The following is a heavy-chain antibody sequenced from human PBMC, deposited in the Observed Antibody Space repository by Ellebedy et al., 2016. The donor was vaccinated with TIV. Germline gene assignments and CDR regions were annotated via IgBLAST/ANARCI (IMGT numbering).Heavy chain of an antibody. CDR1: GFTFSSYA. Sequence: PGGSLRLSCTASGFTFSSYAMSWVRQAPGKGLEWVSYISGSSNTKDYADSVKGRFTVSRDNAKNSLYLQMNSLTVDDTAEYYCARNGYCTPSNCRSYNWFDPWGQGTLVTVSS. V-gene: IGHV3-48*04. CDR2: ISGSSNTK. CDR3: ARNGYCTPSNCRSYNWFDP. D-gene: IGHD2-8*01. J-gene: IGHJ5*02.